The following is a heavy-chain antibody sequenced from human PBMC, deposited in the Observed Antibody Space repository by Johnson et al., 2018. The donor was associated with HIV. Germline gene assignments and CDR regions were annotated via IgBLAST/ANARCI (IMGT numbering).Heavy chain of an antibody. CDR1: GFTFSSYD. D-gene: IGHD4-23*01. J-gene: IGHJ3*02. Sequence: MLLVESGGGLVRPGGSLRLSCAASGFTFSSYDMHWVRQPTGKGLEWVSEIGTAGDTYYPGSVQGRFTISRENARNSLYLQMNSLRAGDTAVYYCARGDYGGNLDAFDIWGQGTMVTVSS. CDR2: IGTAGDT. CDR3: ARGDYGGNLDAFDI. V-gene: IGHV3-13*01.